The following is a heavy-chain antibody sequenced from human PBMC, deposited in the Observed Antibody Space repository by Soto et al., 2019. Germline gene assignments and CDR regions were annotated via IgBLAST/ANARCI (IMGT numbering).Heavy chain of an antibody. Sequence: PGGSMRLSCTASGFTIINAGMNWVSQDPGKGLEWVGRIKSKTDGGTTDYAAPVKGRFTISRDDSKNTLYLQMNSLKTEDTAVYYCTTIPFQRIDYWGQGTLVTVSS. CDR1: GFTIINAG. CDR2: IKSKTDGGTT. D-gene: IGHD2-2*01. V-gene: IGHV3-15*07. J-gene: IGHJ4*02. CDR3: TTIPFQRIDY.